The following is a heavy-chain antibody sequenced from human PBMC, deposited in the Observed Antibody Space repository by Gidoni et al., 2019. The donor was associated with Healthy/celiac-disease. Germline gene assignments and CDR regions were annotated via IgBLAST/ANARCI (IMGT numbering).Heavy chain of an antibody. CDR1: GYTFTSYD. CDR2: MHPNSGNT. Sequence: QVQPVQSGSEVKEPGASVKVSCTASGYTFTSYDIHWARQATGQGLEWMGWMHPNSGNTGYALKFQGRVTMTRNTSISTAYMELSSLRSEDTAVYYCASITKGSTYYDFWSGQENYYYYGMDVWGQGTTVTVSS. D-gene: IGHD3-3*01. J-gene: IGHJ6*02. CDR3: ASITKGSTYYDFWSGQENYYYYGMDV. V-gene: IGHV1-8*01.